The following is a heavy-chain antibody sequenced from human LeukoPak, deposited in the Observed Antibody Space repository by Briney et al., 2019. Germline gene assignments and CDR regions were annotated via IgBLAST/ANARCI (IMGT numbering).Heavy chain of an antibody. Sequence: GGSLRLSCAASGFTYSSYWMSWVRQAPGKGLEWVANIKEDESEKDYVDSVKGRFTISRDNAKNSLYLQINSLRAEDTAVYYCARGGNFGSFDYWGQGTLVTVSS. V-gene: IGHV3-7*01. CDR1: GFTYSSYW. CDR3: ARGGNFGSFDY. J-gene: IGHJ4*02. D-gene: IGHD1-7*01. CDR2: IKEDESEK.